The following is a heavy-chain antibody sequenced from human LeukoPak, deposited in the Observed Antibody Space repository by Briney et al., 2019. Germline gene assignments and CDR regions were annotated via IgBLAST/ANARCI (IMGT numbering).Heavy chain of an antibody. V-gene: IGHV4-59*01. Sequence: SETLSLTCTVSGGSISSYYWSWIRQPPGKGLEWIGYIYYSGSTNYNPSLKSRVTISVDTSKNQFSLKLSSVTAADTAVYYCARERRDFDWLPVYYFDYWGQGTLVTVSS. D-gene: IGHD3-9*01. CDR3: ARERRDFDWLPVYYFDY. CDR1: GGSISSYY. J-gene: IGHJ4*02. CDR2: IYYSGST.